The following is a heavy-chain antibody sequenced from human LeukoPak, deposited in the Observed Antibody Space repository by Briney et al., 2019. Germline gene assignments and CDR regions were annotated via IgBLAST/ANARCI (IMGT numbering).Heavy chain of an antibody. Sequence: ASVKVSCKASGYTFTSYDINWVRQATGQGLEWMGWMNTNSGNTGYAQKFQERVTITRDMSTSTAYMELSSLRAEDTAVYYCARKINAGWKDAFDIWGQGTMVTVSS. CDR3: ARKINAGWKDAFDI. CDR1: GYTFTSYD. V-gene: IGHV1-8*03. D-gene: IGHD6-19*01. CDR2: MNTNSGNT. J-gene: IGHJ3*02.